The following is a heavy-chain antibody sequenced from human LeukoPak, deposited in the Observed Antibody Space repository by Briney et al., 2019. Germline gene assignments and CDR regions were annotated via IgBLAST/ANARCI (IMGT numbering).Heavy chain of an antibody. CDR2: IYYSGST. Sequence: SETLSLTCTVSGGSISSYYWSWIRQPPGKGLEWIGYIYYSGSTNYNPSLKSRVTISVDTSKNQFSLKLSSVTAADTAVYYCARRLVRIQRTKFDYWGQGTLVTVSS. CDR1: GGSISSYY. CDR3: ARRLVRIQRTKFDY. V-gene: IGHV4-59*12. D-gene: IGHD6-19*01. J-gene: IGHJ4*02.